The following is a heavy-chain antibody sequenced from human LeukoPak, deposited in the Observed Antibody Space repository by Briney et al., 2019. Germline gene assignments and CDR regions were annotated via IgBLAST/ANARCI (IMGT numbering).Heavy chain of an antibody. CDR2: IFHSGST. J-gene: IGHJ6*04. Sequence: SETLSLTCAVSGGSIFSSNWWSWVRQPPGKGLEWIGQIFHSGSTSYSPSPKSRVTISVDTSKNQFSLKLSSVTAADTAVYYCAREKYYYDSSGPDVWGKGTTVTVSS. V-gene: IGHV4-4*02. CDR1: GGSIFSSNW. CDR3: AREKYYYDSSGPDV. D-gene: IGHD3-22*01.